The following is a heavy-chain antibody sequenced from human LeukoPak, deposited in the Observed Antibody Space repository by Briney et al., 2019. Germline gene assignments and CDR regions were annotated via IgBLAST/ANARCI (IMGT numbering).Heavy chain of an antibody. D-gene: IGHD2-21*01. CDR3: AKDPETYSSRWFDS. V-gene: IGHV3-23*01. Sequence: GGSLRLSCAASRFTFSNYAMSWVRQAPGKGLEWVSSLSDNGGSPYYADSVKGRFTISRDNSKNTLYLHMNSLRVEDTAVYYCAKDPETYSSRWFDSWGQGTLVTVSS. CDR2: LSDNGGSP. CDR1: RFTFSNYA. J-gene: IGHJ5*01.